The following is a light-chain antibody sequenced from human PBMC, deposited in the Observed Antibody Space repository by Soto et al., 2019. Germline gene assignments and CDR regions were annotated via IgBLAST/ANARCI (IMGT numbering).Light chain of an antibody. Sequence: EIVLTQSPGTLSLSPGERATLSCRASQSVSSSYLAWYQQKPGQAPRLLVYGASIRATGIPDRFSGSGSGTDLTLTISRVEPEDFVVYYCQHYGSSPFTFGPGTRVDIK. CDR3: QHYGSSPFT. CDR2: GAS. J-gene: IGKJ3*01. V-gene: IGKV3-20*01. CDR1: QSVSSSY.